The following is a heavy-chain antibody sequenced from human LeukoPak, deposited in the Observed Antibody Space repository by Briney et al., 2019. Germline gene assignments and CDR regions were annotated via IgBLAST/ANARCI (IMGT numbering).Heavy chain of an antibody. D-gene: IGHD6-13*01. CDR1: GYTFTSYG. V-gene: IGHV1-18*01. CDR3: ARWEKGGFDTNSWYVFIY. Sequence: ASVKVSCKASGYTFTSYGISWVRQAPGQGLEWMGWISAYNGNTNYAQKLQGRVTMTTDTSTSTAYLELSSLRSEDTAVYYCARWEKGGFDTNSWYVFIYWGQGTLVTVSS. J-gene: IGHJ4*02. CDR2: ISAYNGNT.